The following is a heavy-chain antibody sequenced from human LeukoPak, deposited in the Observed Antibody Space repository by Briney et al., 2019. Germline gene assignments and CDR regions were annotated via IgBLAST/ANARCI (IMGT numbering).Heavy chain of an antibody. D-gene: IGHD3-10*01. CDR3: ASSNYYGSGSYLT. CDR1: GGSISSGDYS. V-gene: IGHV4-30-2*01. CDR2: IYHSGST. Sequence: SQTLSLTCAVSGGSISSGDYSWGWIWQPPGKGLEWIGYIYHSGSTYYNPSLKSRVTISVDRSKNQFSLKLSSVTAADTAVYYCASSNYYGSGSYLTWGQGTLVTVSS. J-gene: IGHJ5*02.